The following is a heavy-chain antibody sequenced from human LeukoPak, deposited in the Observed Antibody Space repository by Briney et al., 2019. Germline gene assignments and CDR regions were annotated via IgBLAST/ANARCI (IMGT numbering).Heavy chain of an antibody. CDR2: IRYDGSNK. J-gene: IGHJ6*02. CDR1: GFTFSSYG. CDR3: AREAVDSLDYYYGMDV. D-gene: IGHD3-9*01. Sequence: GGSLRLSCAASGFTFSSYGIHWVRQGPGKGLEWVAFIRYDGSNKDCADSVKGRFTISRDNSKNTVYLQMNSLRAEDTAVYYCAREAVDSLDYYYGMDVWGQGTTVTVSS. V-gene: IGHV3-30*02.